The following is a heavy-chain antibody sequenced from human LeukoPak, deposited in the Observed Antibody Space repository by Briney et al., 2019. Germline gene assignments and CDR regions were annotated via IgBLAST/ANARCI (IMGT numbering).Heavy chain of an antibody. V-gene: IGHV3-11*01. CDR2: ISSSGSTI. D-gene: IGHD4-17*01. J-gene: IGHJ6*02. CDR1: GFTFSDYY. CDR3: AKAHDMYGDYTDHYYYGMDV. Sequence: GGSLRLSCAASGFTFSDYYMSWIRQAPGKGLEWVSYISSSGSTIYYADSVKGRFTISRDNAKNSLYLQMNSLRAEDTAVYYCAKAHDMYGDYTDHYYYGMDVWGQGTTVTVSS.